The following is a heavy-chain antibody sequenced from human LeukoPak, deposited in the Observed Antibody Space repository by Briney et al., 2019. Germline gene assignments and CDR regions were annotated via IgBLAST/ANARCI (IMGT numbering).Heavy chain of an antibody. J-gene: IGHJ5*02. CDR1: GASISNSAYY. CDR3: ARLFFVIDT. CDR2: VHYSGST. V-gene: IGHV4-39*01. D-gene: IGHD3-3*01. Sequence: SETLSLTCTVSGASISNSAYYWLWIRQPPGEGLECIGTVHYSGSTFYNPSLKSRVNISVDTSKDQFSLQLSSVTAADTAVYYCARLFFVIDTWGQGTLVTVSS.